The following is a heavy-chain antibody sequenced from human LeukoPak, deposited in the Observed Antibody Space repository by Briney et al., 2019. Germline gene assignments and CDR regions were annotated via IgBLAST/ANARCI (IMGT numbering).Heavy chain of an antibody. Sequence: SETLSLTCTVSGGSISSSSYYWGSIRQPPGKGLEWIGSTYYSGSTYFNPSLKSHLTISVDTSKNQFSLKLSSVRAADTAVYYCSAHIRWDYSNNWFDPWPRGTVVTLSS. D-gene: IGHD4-11*01. CDR1: GGSISSSSYY. CDR3: SAHIRWDYSNNWFDP. CDR2: TYYSGST. J-gene: IGHJ5*02. V-gene: IGHV4-39*01.